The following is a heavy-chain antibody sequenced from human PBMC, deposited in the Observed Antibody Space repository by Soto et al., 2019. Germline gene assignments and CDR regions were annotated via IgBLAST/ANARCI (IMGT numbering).Heavy chain of an antibody. CDR1: GGSVTYGGFS. J-gene: IGHJ4*02. CDR2: ISRLDNP. V-gene: IGHV4-30-2*01. CDR3: ARGAGYGPFDY. Sequence: PCETLSLTSPVSGGSVTYGGFSCSWIRQTRGKAWEWIGYISRLDNPYFHPSFKSRVTMSIDRSRNQFYLNLSSMTAADRAVYYCARGAGYGPFDYWGQGVLVTVSS. D-gene: IGHD5-12*01.